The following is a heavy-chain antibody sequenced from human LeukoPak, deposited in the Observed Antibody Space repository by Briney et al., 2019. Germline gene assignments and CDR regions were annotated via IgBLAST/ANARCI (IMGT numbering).Heavy chain of an antibody. V-gene: IGHV4-39*07. CDR3: YSGYDYYYFDY. CDR1: GGSISSGSYY. CDR2: INHSGSA. J-gene: IGHJ4*02. Sequence: SETLSLTCTVSGGSISSGSYYWSWIRQPPGKGLEWIGEINHSGSANYNPSLKSRVTISVDTSKNQFSLKLSSVTAADTAVYYCYSGYDYYYFDYWGQGTLVTVSS. D-gene: IGHD5-12*01.